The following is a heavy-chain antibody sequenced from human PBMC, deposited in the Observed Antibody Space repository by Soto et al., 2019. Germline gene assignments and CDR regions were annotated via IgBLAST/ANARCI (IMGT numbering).Heavy chain of an antibody. Sequence: SETLSLTCAVSGGSISSSNWWSWVRQPPGKGLEWIGEIYHSGSTNYNPSLKSRVTISVDKSKNQFSLKLSSVTAADTAVYYCASLYSSSGGGWFDPWGQGTLVTVSS. V-gene: IGHV4-4*02. CDR3: ASLYSSSGGGWFDP. J-gene: IGHJ5*02. CDR2: IYHSGST. D-gene: IGHD6-13*01. CDR1: GGSISSSNW.